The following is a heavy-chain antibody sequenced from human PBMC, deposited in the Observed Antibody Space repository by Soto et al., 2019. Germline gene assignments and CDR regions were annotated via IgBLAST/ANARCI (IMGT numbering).Heavy chain of an antibody. V-gene: IGHV4-30-4*01. D-gene: IGHD4-17*01. Sequence: QVQLQESGPGRVKPSQTLSLTCTVSGGSISSGDYYWSWIRQPPGKGLEWIGYIYYSGSTYYNPSLKSRVTISVDTSKNQFSLKLSSVTAADTAVYYCARGVDYGDYRPTPDYWGQGTLVTVSS. CDR1: GGSISSGDYY. J-gene: IGHJ4*02. CDR3: ARGVDYGDYRPTPDY. CDR2: IYYSGST.